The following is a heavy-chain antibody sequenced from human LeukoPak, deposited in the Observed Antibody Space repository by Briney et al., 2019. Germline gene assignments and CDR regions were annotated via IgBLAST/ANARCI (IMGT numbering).Heavy chain of an antibody. Sequence: GGSLRLSCAASGFTFSSYAMHWVRQAPGKGLEWVSAISGSGGSTYYADSVKGRFTISRDNSKNTLYLQTNSLRAEDTAVYYCAKQPSRGIFGVVIIFWGQGTLVTVSS. CDR3: AKQPSRGIFGVVIIF. J-gene: IGHJ4*02. CDR1: GFTFSSYA. V-gene: IGHV3-23*01. CDR2: ISGSGGST. D-gene: IGHD3-3*01.